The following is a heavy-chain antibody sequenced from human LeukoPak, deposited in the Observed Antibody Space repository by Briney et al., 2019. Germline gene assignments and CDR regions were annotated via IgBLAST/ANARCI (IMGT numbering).Heavy chain of an antibody. CDR2: MNPNSGHT. V-gene: IGHV1-8*01. Sequence: ASVKVSCKASAYTFTTSDINWVRQAAGQGLEWMGWMNPNSGHTGYAQRFQGRVTMTTDTSTSTAYMELRSLRSDDTAVYYCARGLQETLAWLKAFSAFDIWGQGTMVTVSS. CDR1: AYTFTTSD. CDR3: ARGLQETLAWLKAFSAFDI. J-gene: IGHJ3*02. D-gene: IGHD4-11*01.